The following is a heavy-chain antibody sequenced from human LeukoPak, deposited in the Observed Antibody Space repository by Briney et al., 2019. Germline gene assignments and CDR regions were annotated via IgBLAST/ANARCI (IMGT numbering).Heavy chain of an antibody. CDR1: GYTFTSYD. V-gene: IGHV1-8*03. J-gene: IGHJ3*02. Sequence: ASVKVSCKASGYTFTSYDINWVRQATGQGLEWMGWMNPNSGNTGYAQKFQGRVTITRNTSISTAYMELSSLRSEDTAVYYCAGSTVTYAFDIWGQGTMVTVSS. CDR2: MNPNSGNT. CDR3: AGSTVTYAFDI. D-gene: IGHD4-17*01.